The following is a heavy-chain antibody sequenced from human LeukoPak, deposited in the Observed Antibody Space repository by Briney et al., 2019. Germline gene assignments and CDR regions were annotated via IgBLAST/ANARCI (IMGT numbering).Heavy chain of an antibody. J-gene: IGHJ4*02. D-gene: IGHD6-6*01. V-gene: IGHV3-23*01. Sequence: GGSLRLSCAASGFTFTSYALNWFPRAPGKGLEWVSGISNSGGSTYYADSVKGRFTISRDNSKNTLYLQMNSLRAEDTAVYYCAKETSSSFDYWGQGTLVTVSS. CDR2: ISNSGGST. CDR1: GFTFTSYA. CDR3: AKETSSSFDY.